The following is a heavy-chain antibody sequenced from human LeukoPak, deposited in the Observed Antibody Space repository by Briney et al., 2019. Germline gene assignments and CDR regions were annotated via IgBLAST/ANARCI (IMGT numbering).Heavy chain of an antibody. D-gene: IGHD1-26*01. V-gene: IGHV4-34*01. Sequence: SETLSLTCAVYGGSFSGYYWSWIRQPPGKGLEWIGEINHSGSTNYNPSLKSRVTISVDTSKNQFSLKLSSVTAADTAVYYCAREMVSFVGATTYRFDYWGQGTLVTVSS. CDR3: AREMVSFVGATTYRFDY. J-gene: IGHJ4*02. CDR2: INHSGST. CDR1: GGSFSGYY.